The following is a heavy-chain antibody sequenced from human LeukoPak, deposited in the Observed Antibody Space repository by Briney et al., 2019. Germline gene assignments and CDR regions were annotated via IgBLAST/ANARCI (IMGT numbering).Heavy chain of an antibody. CDR1: GSSISGDY. D-gene: IGHD6-19*01. J-gene: IGHJ4*02. CDR3: ARDQSGGSSGYYFPDY. CDR2: IYYSGST. V-gene: IGHV4-59*01. Sequence: SETLSLTCTVSGSSISGDYWSWIRQPPGKGLEWIGHIYYSGSTNYNPSLKSRVTLSIDTSKKQFYLKLSSVTAADTAVYYCARDQSGGSSGYYFPDYWGQGTLVTVSS.